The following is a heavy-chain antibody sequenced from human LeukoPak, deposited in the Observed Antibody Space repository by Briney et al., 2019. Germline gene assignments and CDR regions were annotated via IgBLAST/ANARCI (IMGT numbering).Heavy chain of an antibody. D-gene: IGHD2-15*01. J-gene: IGHJ5*02. V-gene: IGHV4-31*03. Sequence: PSETLSLTCTVSGGSISSGGYYWSWIRQLPGKGLEWIGYIYYSGSTYYNPSLKSRVTISVDTSKNQFSLKLSSVTAADTAVYYCARETGGGRPSTTFDPWGQGTLVTVSS. CDR1: GGSISSGGYY. CDR2: IYYSGST. CDR3: ARETGGGRPSTTFDP.